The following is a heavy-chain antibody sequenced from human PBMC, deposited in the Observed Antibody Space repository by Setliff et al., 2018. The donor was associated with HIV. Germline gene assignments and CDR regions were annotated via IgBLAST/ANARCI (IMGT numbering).Heavy chain of an antibody. CDR1: RFSFSAWW. CDR3: AREGITGTTLHPY. CDR2: IKPDGSEG. J-gene: IGHJ4*02. D-gene: IGHD1-7*01. Sequence: GGSLRLSCATSRFSFSAWWMSWIRQAPGKGLEWLANIKPDGSEGSYVDSAKGRFTISRYNAKNSLYLQMNTLRAEDTAVYYCAREGITGTTLHPYWGQGTLVTVSS. V-gene: IGHV3-7*01.